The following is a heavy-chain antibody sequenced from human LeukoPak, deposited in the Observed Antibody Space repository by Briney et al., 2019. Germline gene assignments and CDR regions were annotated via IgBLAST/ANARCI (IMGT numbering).Heavy chain of an antibody. CDR2: IRSKAYGGTT. CDR3: TRADYVWGSYREFDY. CDR1: GFTFGDYA. J-gene: IGHJ4*02. V-gene: IGHV3-49*04. Sequence: GGSLRLSCTASGFTFGDYAMSWVRQAPGKGLEGVGFIRSKAYGGTTEYAASVKGRFTISRDDSKSIAYLQMNSLKTEDTAVYYCTRADYVWGSYREFDYWGQGTLVTVSS. D-gene: IGHD3-16*02.